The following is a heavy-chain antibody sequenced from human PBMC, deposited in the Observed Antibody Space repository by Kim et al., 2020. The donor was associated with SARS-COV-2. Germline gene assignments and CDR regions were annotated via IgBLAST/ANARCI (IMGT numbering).Heavy chain of an antibody. D-gene: IGHD3-10*01. J-gene: IGHJ4*01. CDR2: ISYDGSNK. V-gene: IGHV3-30*04. CDR3: ARDLHGSGSYSALGY. CDR1: GFTFSSYA. Sequence: GGSLRLSCAASGFTFSSYAMHWVRQAPGKGLEWVAVISYDGSNKYYADSVKGRFTISRDNSKNTLYLQMNSLRAEDTAVYYCARDLHGSGSYSALGYWG.